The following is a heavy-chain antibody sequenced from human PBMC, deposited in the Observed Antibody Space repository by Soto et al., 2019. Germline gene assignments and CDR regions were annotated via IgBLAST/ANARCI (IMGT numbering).Heavy chain of an antibody. J-gene: IGHJ6*02. Sequence: SQTLSLTCAISGDSVSSNSAAWNWIRQSPSRGLEWLGRTYYRSKWYNDYAVSVKSRITINPDTSKNQFSLQLNSVTPEDTAVYYCARDRYDFWSGYIGHYYGMDVWGQGTTVTVS. CDR3: ARDRYDFWSGYIGHYYGMDV. CDR1: GDSVSSNSAA. D-gene: IGHD3-3*01. CDR2: TYYRSKWYN. V-gene: IGHV6-1*01.